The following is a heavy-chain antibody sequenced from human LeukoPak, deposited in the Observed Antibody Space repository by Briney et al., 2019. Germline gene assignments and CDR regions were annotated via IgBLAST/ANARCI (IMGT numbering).Heavy chain of an antibody. J-gene: IGHJ2*01. CDR2: ISYDGSNK. D-gene: IGHD3-22*01. CDR3: ARDYDSSGYYHLTPWYFDL. Sequence: GGSLRLSCAASGFTFSSYGMHWVRQAPGKGLEWVAVISYDGSNKYYADSVKGRFTISRDNSKNTLYLQMNSLRAEDTAVYYCARDYDSSGYYHLTPWYFDLWGRGTLVTVSS. CDR1: GFTFSSYG. V-gene: IGHV3-30*03.